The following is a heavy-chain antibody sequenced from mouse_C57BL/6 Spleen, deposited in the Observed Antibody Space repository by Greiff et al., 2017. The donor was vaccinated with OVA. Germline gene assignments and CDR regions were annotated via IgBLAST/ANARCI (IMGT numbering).Heavy chain of an antibody. D-gene: IGHD2-5*01. J-gene: IGHJ3*01. CDR1: GYTFTSYW. CDR2: INPSSGYT. CDR3: ASHSNPAWFAY. Sequence: VHLVESGAELAKPGASVKLSCKASGYTFTSYWMHWVKQRPGQGLEWIGYINPSSGYTKYNQKFKDEATLTADKSTSTAYLQLSSLTYEDSAVYYCASHSNPAWFAYWGQGTLVTVSA. V-gene: IGHV1-7*01.